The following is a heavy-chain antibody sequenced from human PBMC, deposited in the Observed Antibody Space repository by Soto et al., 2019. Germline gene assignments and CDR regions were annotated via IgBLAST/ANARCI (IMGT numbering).Heavy chain of an antibody. CDR1: GGTFSSYT. V-gene: IGHV1-69*02. D-gene: IGHD6-13*01. CDR2: IIPSLGIA. Sequence: QVQLVQSGAEVKKPGSSVKVSCKASGGTFSSYTISWVRQAPGQGLEWMGRIIPSLGIANYAQKFQGRVTITADKSTRTAYMELSSLRSEDTAVYYCASGIAAAGTFDYWGQGTLVTLSS. CDR3: ASGIAAAGTFDY. J-gene: IGHJ4*02.